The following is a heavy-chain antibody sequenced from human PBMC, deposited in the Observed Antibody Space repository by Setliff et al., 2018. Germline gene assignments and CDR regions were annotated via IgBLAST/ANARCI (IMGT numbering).Heavy chain of an antibody. D-gene: IGHD4-17*01. V-gene: IGHV4-34*12. J-gene: IGHJ4*02. CDR2: IFPSGST. Sequence: PSETLSLTCAAYGGSFSGYYWSWIRQPPGKGLEWIGRIFPSGSTNYNPSLKSRVTISVDTSKNQFSLKLSSVTAADTAVYYCARAAVTSGARADYFDNWGRGTLVTVS. CDR1: GGSFSGYY. CDR3: ARAAVTSGARADYFDN.